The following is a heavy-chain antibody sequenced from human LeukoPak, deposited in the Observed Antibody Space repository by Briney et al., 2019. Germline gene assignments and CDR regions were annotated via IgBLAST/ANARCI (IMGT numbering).Heavy chain of an antibody. CDR2: INTNTGNP. CDR3: ASYRDGDHVTFDAFDI. D-gene: IGHD4-17*01. V-gene: IGHV7-4-1*02. Sequence: ASVKVSCKASGYTFTSYAMNWVRQAPGQGLEWMGWINTNTGNPTYAQGFTGRFVFSLDTSVSTAYLQISSLKTEDTAVYYCASYRDGDHVTFDAFDIWGQGTMVTVSS. CDR1: GYTFTSYA. J-gene: IGHJ3*02.